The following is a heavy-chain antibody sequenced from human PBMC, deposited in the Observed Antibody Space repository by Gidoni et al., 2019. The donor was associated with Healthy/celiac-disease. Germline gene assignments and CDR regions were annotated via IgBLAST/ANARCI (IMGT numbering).Heavy chain of an antibody. CDR1: GFTFSSYA. J-gene: IGHJ6*02. CDR3: ARESVCSSTSCPWDYYYGMDV. CDR2: KSYDGSNK. Sequence: QVQLVESGGGVVQPGRSLRLSCAASGFTFSSYAMHWVRTAPGKGLEWVEVKSYDGSNKYYADSVKGRFTISRDNSKNTLYLQMNSLRAEDTAVYYCARESVCSSTSCPWDYYYGMDVWGQGTTVTVSS. D-gene: IGHD2-2*01. V-gene: IGHV3-30-3*01.